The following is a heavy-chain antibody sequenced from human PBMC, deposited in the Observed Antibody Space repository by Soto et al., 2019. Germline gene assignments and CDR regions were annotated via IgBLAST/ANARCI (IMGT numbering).Heavy chain of an antibody. D-gene: IGHD2-2*01. J-gene: IGHJ6*02. Sequence: ASVKVSCKASGYTFTGYYMHWVRQAPGQGLEWMGWINPNSGGTNYAQKFQGRVTMTRDTSISTAYMELSRLRSDDTAVYYCARAHRCSSTSCYPSGMDVWGQGTTVTVS. V-gene: IGHV1-2*02. CDR3: ARAHRCSSTSCYPSGMDV. CDR1: GYTFTGYY. CDR2: INPNSGGT.